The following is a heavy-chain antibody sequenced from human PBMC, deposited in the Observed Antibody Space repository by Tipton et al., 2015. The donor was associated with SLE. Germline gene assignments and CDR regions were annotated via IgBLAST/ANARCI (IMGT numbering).Heavy chain of an antibody. V-gene: IGHV4-30-2*01. D-gene: IGHD3-10*01. CDR2: IYHSGST. J-gene: IGHJ6*02. CDR3: ARGYGSGSSDYYYGMYV. CDR1: GGSISSGGYS. Sequence: TLSLTCAVSGGSISSGGYSWSWIRQPPGKGLEWIGYIYHSGSTYYNPSLKSRVTISVDRSKNQFSLKLSSVTAADTAVYYCARGYGSGSSDYYYGMYVWGQGTTVTVSS.